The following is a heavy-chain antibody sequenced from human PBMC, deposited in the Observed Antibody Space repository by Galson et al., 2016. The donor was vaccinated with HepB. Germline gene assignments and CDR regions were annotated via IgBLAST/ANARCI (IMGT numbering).Heavy chain of an antibody. CDR1: GGSLSGYY. J-gene: IGHJ6*02. Sequence: SETLSLTCGVYGGSLSGYYWSWIRQSPGKGLEWIGEINQSGSSKYNPSYNPSLKSRVTVSVDTFKKQFSLRLTSVTAADTAVYYCARGRYYYDSSGYYEGYYYYGMDVWGQGTTVTVSS. D-gene: IGHD3-22*01. CDR3: ARGRYYYDSSGYYEGYYYYGMDV. V-gene: IGHV4-34*01. CDR2: INQSGSS.